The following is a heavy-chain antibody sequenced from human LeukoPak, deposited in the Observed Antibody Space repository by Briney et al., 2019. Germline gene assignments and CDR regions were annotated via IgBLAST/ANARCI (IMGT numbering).Heavy chain of an antibody. Sequence: GASVKVSCKSSGYMFTSHGIHWLRRAPGQGLEWMGWINPNSGGTNYAQKFQGRVTMTRDTSISTAYMELSRLRSDDTAVYYCARVGYSNYHNPGYDYWGQGTLVTVSS. CDR3: ARVGYSNYHNPGYDY. CDR2: INPNSGGT. D-gene: IGHD4-11*01. J-gene: IGHJ4*02. V-gene: IGHV1-2*02. CDR1: GYMFTSHG.